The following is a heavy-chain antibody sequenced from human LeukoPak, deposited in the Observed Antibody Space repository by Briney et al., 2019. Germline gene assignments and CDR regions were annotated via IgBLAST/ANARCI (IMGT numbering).Heavy chain of an antibody. D-gene: IGHD1-14*01. Sequence: MPSETLSLTCTVSGGSISSSSYYWGWIRQPPGKGLEWIGSIYYSGSTYYNPSLKSRVTISVDTSKNQFSLKLSSVTAADTAVYYCARDPTASIFDYWGQGTLVTVSS. V-gene: IGHV4-39*07. CDR3: ARDPTASIFDY. J-gene: IGHJ4*02. CDR2: IYYSGST. CDR1: GGSISSSSYY.